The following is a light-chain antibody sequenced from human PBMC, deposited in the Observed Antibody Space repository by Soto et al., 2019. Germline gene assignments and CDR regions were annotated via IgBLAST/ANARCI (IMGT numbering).Light chain of an antibody. CDR3: QQRYSTPYT. J-gene: IGKJ2*01. V-gene: IGKV1-39*01. Sequence: DIQMTQSPSSLSASVGDRVTITCRASQSISSYLNWYQQKPGKAPKLLIYAASSLQSGVPSRFSGSGSGTDFTLTISSLQPEDFATYYGQQRYSTPYTFGQGTKREIK. CDR1: QSISSY. CDR2: AAS.